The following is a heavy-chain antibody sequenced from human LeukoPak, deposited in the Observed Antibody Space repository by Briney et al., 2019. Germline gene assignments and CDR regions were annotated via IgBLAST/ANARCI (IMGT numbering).Heavy chain of an antibody. Sequence: GASVKVSCKASGYTFTSYGISWVRQAPGQGLEWMGWISAYNGNTNYAQKLQGRVTMTTDTSTSTAYMELRSLRSDDTAVYYCARDVGYDAAYGSGDYWGQGTLVTVSS. CDR1: GYTFTSYG. J-gene: IGHJ4*02. CDR3: ARDVGYDAAYGSGDY. D-gene: IGHD3-10*01. CDR2: ISAYNGNT. V-gene: IGHV1-18*01.